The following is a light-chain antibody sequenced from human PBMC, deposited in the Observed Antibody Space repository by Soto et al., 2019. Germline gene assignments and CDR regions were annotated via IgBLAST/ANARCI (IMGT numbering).Light chain of an antibody. CDR1: QSVSSN. Sequence: EIVMTQSPATLSVSPGERATLSCRASQSVSSNLAWYQQKPGQAPRLLIYGASTRPTGIPARFSGSWSGTEFTLTISSLQSEDFAVYYCQQYNNWPPWTFGQGTKVEIK. V-gene: IGKV3-15*01. CDR3: QQYNNWPPWT. CDR2: GAS. J-gene: IGKJ1*01.